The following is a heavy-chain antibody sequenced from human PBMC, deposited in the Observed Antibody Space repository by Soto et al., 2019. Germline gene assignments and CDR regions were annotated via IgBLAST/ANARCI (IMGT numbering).Heavy chain of an antibody. J-gene: IGHJ5*02. CDR2: INNSGST. D-gene: IGHD3-22*01. CDR3: ARELYYYDSSGYPPWFDP. V-gene: IGHV4-34*01. Sequence: XXTLSLPFAVYGGSFSGYYWSWILQPPGKGLEWIGEINNSGSTNYNPSLKSRVTISVDPSKNQFSLNLNSVTAADTDVYYCARELYYYDSSGYPPWFDPWGQGTLVTVSS. CDR1: GGSFSGYY.